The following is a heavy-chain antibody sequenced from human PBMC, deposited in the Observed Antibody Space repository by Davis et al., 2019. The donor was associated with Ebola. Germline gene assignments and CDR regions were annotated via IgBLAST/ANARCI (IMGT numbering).Heavy chain of an antibody. D-gene: IGHD3-10*01. Sequence: PGGSLRLSCAASGLTVSSNYMSWIRQAPGKGLEWVLIIYSGGGTVYADSVKGRFTISRDNSNNTMHLQMNRLRGEDTAVYFCARSPGSALDFQQWGQGTLVTVSS. J-gene: IGHJ1*01. CDR3: ARSPGSALDFQQ. CDR1: GLTVSSNY. CDR2: IYSGGGT. V-gene: IGHV3-53*01.